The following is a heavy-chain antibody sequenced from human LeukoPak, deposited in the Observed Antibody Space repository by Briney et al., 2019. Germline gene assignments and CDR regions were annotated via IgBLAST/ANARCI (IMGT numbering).Heavy chain of an antibody. V-gene: IGHV1-69*04. D-gene: IGHD5-18*01. J-gene: IGHJ4*02. CDR3: AREPQSGYSYGLFDY. CDR1: GYTFTSYA. Sequence: GASVKVSCKASGYTFTSYAISWVRQAPGQGLEWMGRIIPILGIANYAQKFQGRVMITADKSTSTAYMELSSLRSEDTAVYYCAREPQSGYSYGLFDYWGQGTLVTVSS. CDR2: IIPILGIA.